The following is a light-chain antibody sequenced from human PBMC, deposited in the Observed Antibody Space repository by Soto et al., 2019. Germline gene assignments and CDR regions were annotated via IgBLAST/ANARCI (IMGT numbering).Light chain of an antibody. J-gene: IGKJ1*01. Sequence: EIVMTQSPHSLSVTPGEPASISCRSSQSLLHSNGFQYLDWYLQKPGQSPQLLIYLGFNRASGVPDRFSGSGSGTDFTLKISRVEAEDVGIYFCMQPLEAPWTFGQGTQVEIK. CDR1: QSLLHSNGFQY. CDR3: MQPLEAPWT. CDR2: LGF. V-gene: IGKV2-28*01.